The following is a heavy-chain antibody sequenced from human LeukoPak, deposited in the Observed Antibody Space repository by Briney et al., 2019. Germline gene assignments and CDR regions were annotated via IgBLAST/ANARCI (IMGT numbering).Heavy chain of an antibody. CDR2: INAGNGNT. CDR1: GYTFTSYA. V-gene: IGHV1-3*01. D-gene: IGHD6-13*01. CDR3: ARDGYPGIAAARLDYFDY. Sequence: GASVKVSCKASGYTFTSYAMHWVRQAPGQRLEWMGWINAGNGNTKYSQEFQGRVTITRDTSTSTAYMELRSLRSDDTAVYYCARDGYPGIAAARLDYFDYWGQGTLVTVSS. J-gene: IGHJ4*02.